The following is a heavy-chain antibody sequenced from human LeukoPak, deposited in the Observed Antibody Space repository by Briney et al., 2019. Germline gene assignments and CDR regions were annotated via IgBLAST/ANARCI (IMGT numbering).Heavy chain of an antibody. J-gene: IGHJ4*02. D-gene: IGHD3-9*01. Sequence: GGSLILSCAASGFTFSSYSMNWVRQAPGKGLQWVSSITSSSSHIYYADSVKGRFTISRDNAKNSLYLQMNSLRAEDTAVYYCARVRLVTDYWGQGTLVTVSS. CDR2: ITSSSSHI. CDR3: ARVRLVTDY. CDR1: GFTFSSYS. V-gene: IGHV3-21*01.